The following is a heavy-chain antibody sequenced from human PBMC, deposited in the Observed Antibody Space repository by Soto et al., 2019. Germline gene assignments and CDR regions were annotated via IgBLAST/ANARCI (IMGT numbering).Heavy chain of an antibody. J-gene: IGHJ4*02. Sequence: LRLSCAASGFTFSSYAMSWVRQAPGKGLEWVSFISGSDDSTYYADSVKGRFTISRDNSKNTLYLQINSLRAEDTAIYYCAKDKSMGAGSYSYFDSWGQGTLVTVSS. D-gene: IGHD1-26*01. CDR2: ISGSDDST. CDR1: GFTFSSYA. CDR3: AKDKSMGAGSYSYFDS. V-gene: IGHV3-23*01.